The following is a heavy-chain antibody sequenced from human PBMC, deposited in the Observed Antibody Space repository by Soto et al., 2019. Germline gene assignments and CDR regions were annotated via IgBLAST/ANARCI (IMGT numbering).Heavy chain of an antibody. CDR2: IKSKTDGGTT. CDR1: GFTFSNAW. J-gene: IGHJ4*02. D-gene: IGHD7-27*01. V-gene: IGHV3-15*01. Sequence: PGGSLRLSCAASGFTFSNAWMSWVRQAPGKGLEWVGRIKSKTDGGTTDYAAPVKGRFTISRDDSKNTLYLQMNSLKTEDTAVYYCARVPTWEMATNWGYFDYWGQGTLVTVSS. CDR3: ARVPTWEMATNWGYFDY.